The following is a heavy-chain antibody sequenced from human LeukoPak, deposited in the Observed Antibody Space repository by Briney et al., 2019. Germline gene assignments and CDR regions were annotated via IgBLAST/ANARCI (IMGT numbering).Heavy chain of an antibody. J-gene: IGHJ4*02. Sequence: GGSLRLSCAASGLTFSTYGMSWVRQAPGKGLEWVANIKQDGSEKYYVDSVKGRFTISRDNAKNSLYLQMNSLRAEDTAVYYCASQSYGLFEYWGQGTLVTVSS. CDR3: ASQSYGLFEY. V-gene: IGHV3-7*01. CDR1: GLTFSTYG. D-gene: IGHD3-10*01. CDR2: IKQDGSEK.